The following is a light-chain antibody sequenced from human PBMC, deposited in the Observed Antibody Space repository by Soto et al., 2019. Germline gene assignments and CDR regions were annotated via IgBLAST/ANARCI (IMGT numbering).Light chain of an antibody. CDR1: TSNIGNHY. CDR2: RNN. J-gene: IGLJ1*01. Sequence: QSVLTQPPSASGTPGQMVSISCSGSTSNIGNHYVFWYQHLPGTAPKLLIFRNNQRPSGVPDRFSGSGSGTSASLAISGLRSEDEVDYYCAKWDDPPCGSVFGTGP. V-gene: IGLV1-47*01. CDR3: AKWDDPPCGSV.